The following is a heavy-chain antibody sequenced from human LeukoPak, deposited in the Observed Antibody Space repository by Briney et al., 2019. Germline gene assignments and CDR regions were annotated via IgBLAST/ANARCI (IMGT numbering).Heavy chain of an antibody. CDR1: GGSISSYY. CDR3: AREVGDSDYYDSSGYYWDAFDI. CDR2: IYTSGST. J-gene: IGHJ3*02. D-gene: IGHD3-22*01. V-gene: IGHV4-4*07. Sequence: PSETLSLPCTVSGGSISSYYWSWIRQPAGKGLEWIGRIYTSGSTNYNPSLKSRVTISVDTSKNQFSLKLSSVTAADTAVYYCAREVGDSDYYDSSGYYWDAFDIWGQGTMVTVSS.